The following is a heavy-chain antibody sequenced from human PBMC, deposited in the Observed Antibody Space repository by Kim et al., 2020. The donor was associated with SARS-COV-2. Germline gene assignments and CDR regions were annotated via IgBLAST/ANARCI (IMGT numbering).Heavy chain of an antibody. CDR2: IKSKTDGGTT. J-gene: IGHJ4*02. CDR3: TTDTGTYYSGEVLLVRNY. Sequence: GGSLRLSCAASGFTFSNAWMTWVRQAPGKGLEWVGRIKSKTDGGTTDYAAPVKGRFTISRDDSKNTLYLQINSLKTEDTAVYYCTTDTGTYYSGEVLLVRNYWGQGTLVRVPS. D-gene: IGHD3-10*01. V-gene: IGHV3-15*01. CDR1: GFTFSNAW.